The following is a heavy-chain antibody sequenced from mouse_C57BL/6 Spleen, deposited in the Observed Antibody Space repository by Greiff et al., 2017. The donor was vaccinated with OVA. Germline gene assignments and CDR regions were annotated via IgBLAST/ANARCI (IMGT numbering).Heavy chain of an antibody. CDR2: ISSGSSTI. Sequence: EVQVVESGGGLVKPGGSLKLSCAASGFTFSDSGMHWVRQAPEKGLEWVAYISSGSSTIYYADTVKGRFTISRDNAKNTLFLQMTRLRSEDTAMYYCARSRGTTLVATSMDYWGKGTSVTVAS. CDR1: GFTFSDSG. J-gene: IGHJ4*01. V-gene: IGHV5-17*01. D-gene: IGHD1-1*01. CDR3: ARSRGTTLVATSMDY.